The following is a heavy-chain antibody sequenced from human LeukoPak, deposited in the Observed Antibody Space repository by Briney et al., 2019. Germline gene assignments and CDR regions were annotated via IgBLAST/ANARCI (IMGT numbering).Heavy chain of an antibody. J-gene: IGHJ4*02. CDR1: GYTFTGYY. CDR2: INPNSGGT. V-gene: IGHV1-2*02. D-gene: IGHD2-2*01. Sequence: ASVKVSCKASGYTFTGYYMHWVRQAPGQGLEWMGWINPNSGGTNYAQKFQGRVTMTRDTSISTAYMELSRLRSDDTAVYYCARSAREEYQLLRFDYWGQGTLDTVSS. CDR3: ARSAREEYQLLRFDY.